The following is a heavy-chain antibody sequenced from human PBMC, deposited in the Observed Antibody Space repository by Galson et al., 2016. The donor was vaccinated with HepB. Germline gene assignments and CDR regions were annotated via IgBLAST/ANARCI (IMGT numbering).Heavy chain of an antibody. CDR3: ATLEWTRPVRA. Sequence: SLRLSCAASGFNFSHYAMHWVRQAPGKGLEWVSAIIGSGGSTYYADSVKGRFTISRDNAKNTLFLELNSLRVEDTAIYYCATLEWTRPVRAWGQGTLVTVSP. J-gene: IGHJ5*02. CDR1: GFNFSHYA. CDR2: IIGSGGST. D-gene: IGHD3-3*01. V-gene: IGHV3-23*01.